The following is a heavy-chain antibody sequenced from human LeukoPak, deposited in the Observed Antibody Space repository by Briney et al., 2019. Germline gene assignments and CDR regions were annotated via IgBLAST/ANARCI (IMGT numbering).Heavy chain of an antibody. J-gene: IGHJ6*03. V-gene: IGHV1-2*02. CDR1: GYTFTGYY. CDR3: ARDSGKLDGYSYGYYYYYYMDV. Sequence: GASVKVSCKASGYTFTGYYMHWVRQAPGQGLEWMGWINPNSGGTNYAQKLQGRVTVTTDTSTSTAYMELRSLRSDDTAVYYCARDSGKLDGYSYGYYYYYYMDVWGKGTTVTVSS. CDR2: INPNSGGT. D-gene: IGHD5-18*01.